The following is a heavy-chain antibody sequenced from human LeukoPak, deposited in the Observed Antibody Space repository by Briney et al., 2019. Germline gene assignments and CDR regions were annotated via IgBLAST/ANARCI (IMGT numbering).Heavy chain of an antibody. J-gene: IGHJ6*02. CDR2: INPNSGGT. CDR3: ARDPSGHGDYGMDV. Sequence: ASVKVSCKASGYTFTGYYMHWVRQAPGQGLEWMGWINPNSGGTNYAQKFQGRVTMTTDTSTSTAYMELRSLRSDDTAVYYCARDPSGHGDYGMDVWGQGTTVTVSS. D-gene: IGHD5-24*01. V-gene: IGHV1-2*02. CDR1: GYTFTGYY.